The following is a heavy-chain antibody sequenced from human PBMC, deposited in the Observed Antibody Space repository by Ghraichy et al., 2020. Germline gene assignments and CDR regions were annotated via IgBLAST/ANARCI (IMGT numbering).Heavy chain of an antibody. V-gene: IGHV3-74*01. Sequence: GGSLRLSCAASGFTFSSYWMHWVRQAPGKGLVWVSRTSSDGSSATYADSVKGRFTISRDNAKNTLFLQMNSLRAEDTAVYYCARNPTVTTRDKYYYGMDVWGQGTTVTVSS. D-gene: IGHD4-17*01. CDR2: TSSDGSSA. J-gene: IGHJ6*02. CDR3: ARNPTVTTRDKYYYGMDV. CDR1: GFTFSSYW.